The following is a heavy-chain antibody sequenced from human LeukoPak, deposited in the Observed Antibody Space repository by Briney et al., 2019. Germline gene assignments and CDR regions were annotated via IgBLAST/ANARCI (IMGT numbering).Heavy chain of an antibody. V-gene: IGHV3-30*04. D-gene: IGHD6-13*01. CDR1: GFTFSSYA. Sequence: PGGSLRVSCAASGFTFSSYAMHWVRQAPGKGLEWVAVISYDGSNKYYADSVKGRFTISRDNSKNTLYLQMNSLRAEDTAVYYCARPYQQLEPYFQHWGQGTLVTVSS. CDR3: ARPYQQLEPYFQH. J-gene: IGHJ1*01. CDR2: ISYDGSNK.